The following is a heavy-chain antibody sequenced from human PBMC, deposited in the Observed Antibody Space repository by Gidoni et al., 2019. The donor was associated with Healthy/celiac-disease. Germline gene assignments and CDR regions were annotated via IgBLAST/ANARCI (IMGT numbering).Heavy chain of an antibody. J-gene: IGHJ5*02. CDR1: GGSFSGYY. CDR2: INHSGST. V-gene: IGHV4-34*01. CDR3: ARGLPFLGVVVAATIGWFDP. D-gene: IGHD2-15*01. Sequence: QVQLQQWGAGLLKPSETLSLTCAVYGGSFSGYYWSWIRQPPGKGLELIGEINHSGSTNYNPSLKSRVTISVDTSKNQFSLKLSSVTAADTAVYYCARGLPFLGVVVAATIGWFDPWGQGTLVTVSS.